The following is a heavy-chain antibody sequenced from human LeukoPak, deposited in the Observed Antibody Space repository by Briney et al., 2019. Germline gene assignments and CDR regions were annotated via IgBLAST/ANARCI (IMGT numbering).Heavy chain of an antibody. CDR1: GFDFSSNW. CDR2: IKGDGIST. CDR3: AKFRADSSGWPFDY. J-gene: IGHJ4*02. V-gene: IGHV3-74*01. D-gene: IGHD6-19*01. Sequence: SGGSLRLSCAASGFDFSSNWMHWVRHAPGQGLVWVSRIKGDGISTNYADSVKGRFAISRDNSKDTLYLQMNSLRAEDTAIYYCAKFRADSSGWPFDYWGQGTLVTVSS.